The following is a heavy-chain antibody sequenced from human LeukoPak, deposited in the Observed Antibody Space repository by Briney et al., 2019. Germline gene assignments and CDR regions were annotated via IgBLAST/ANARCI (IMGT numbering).Heavy chain of an antibody. CDR1: GGSVSSGSYY. CDR3: ARSPGYYFDY. J-gene: IGHJ4*02. Sequence: SETLSLTCTVSGGSVSSGSYYWSWIRQPPGKGLEWIGYIYNSWSTNYNPSLKSRVTISVNTSKNQFSLRLSSVTAADTAVYYCARSPGYYFDYWGQGTLVTVSS. V-gene: IGHV4-61*01. CDR2: IYNSWST. D-gene: IGHD3-9*01.